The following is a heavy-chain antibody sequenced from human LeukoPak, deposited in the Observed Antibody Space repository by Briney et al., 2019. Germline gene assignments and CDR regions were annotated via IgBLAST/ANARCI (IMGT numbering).Heavy chain of an antibody. Sequence: SETLSLTCTVSGGSISSDSYYWSWIRQPPGKGLEWIGYIYYSGSTNYNPSLKSRVTISVDTSKNQFSLKLSSVTAADTAVYYCARGPSFSYYFDYWGQGTLVTVSS. CDR2: IYYSGST. CDR3: ARGPSFSYYFDY. J-gene: IGHJ4*02. CDR1: GGSISSDSYY. V-gene: IGHV4-61*01.